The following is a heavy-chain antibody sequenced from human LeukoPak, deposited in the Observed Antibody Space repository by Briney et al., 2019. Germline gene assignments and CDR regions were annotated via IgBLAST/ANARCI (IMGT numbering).Heavy chain of an antibody. CDR3: AKGLYYDNSGYCDY. V-gene: IGHV3-30*04. D-gene: IGHD3-22*01. Sequence: GGSLKLSCAASGFTFSSYAMHWVRQAPGKGLEWVAVILYDGSNKYYADSVKGRFTISRDNSKNTLYLQMNSLRAEDTAVYYCAKGLYYDNSGYCDYWGQGTLVTVSS. J-gene: IGHJ4*02. CDR2: ILYDGSNK. CDR1: GFTFSSYA.